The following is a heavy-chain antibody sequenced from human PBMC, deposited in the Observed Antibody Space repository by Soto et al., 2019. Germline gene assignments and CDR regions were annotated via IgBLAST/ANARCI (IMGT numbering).Heavy chain of an antibody. V-gene: IGHV1-24*01. D-gene: IGHD5-12*01. CDR1: GYTLTELS. J-gene: IGHJ5*02. CDR3: ATGVYSGYYNWFDP. CDR2: FDPEDGET. Sequence: ASVKVSCKVSGYTLTELSMHWVRQAPGKGLEWMGGFDPEDGETIYAQKFQGRVTMTEDTSTDTAYMELSSLRSEDTAVYYCATGVYSGYYNWFDPWGQGTLVTVSS.